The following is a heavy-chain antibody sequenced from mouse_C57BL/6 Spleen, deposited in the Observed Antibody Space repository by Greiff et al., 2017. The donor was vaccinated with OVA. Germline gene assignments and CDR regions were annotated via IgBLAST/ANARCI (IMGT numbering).Heavy chain of an antibody. J-gene: IGHJ4*01. D-gene: IGHD2-5*01. Sequence: DVMLVESGGGLVQPKGSLKLSCAASGFSFNTYAMNWVRQAPGKGLEWVARIRSKSNNYATYYADSVKDRFTISRDDSESMLYLQMNNLKTEDTAMYYCVRSHSNYDAMDYWGQGTSVTVSS. V-gene: IGHV10-1*01. CDR1: GFSFNTYA. CDR3: VRSHSNYDAMDY. CDR2: IRSKSNNYAT.